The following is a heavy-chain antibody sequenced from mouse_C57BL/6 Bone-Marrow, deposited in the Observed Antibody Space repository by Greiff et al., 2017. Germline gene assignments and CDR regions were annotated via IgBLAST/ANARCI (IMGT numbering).Heavy chain of an antibody. CDR3: ASAGIWLRRRGRGTYDGFDY. CDR1: GYTFTSYG. V-gene: IGHV1-81*01. CDR2: IYPRSGNT. Sequence: QVQLQQSGAELARPGASVKLSCKASGYTFTSYGISWVKQRTGQGLEWIGEIYPRSGNTYYNEKFKGKATLTADKSSSTAYMWVRSLTSEDSAVYVWASAGIWLRRRGRGTYDGFDYWGQGTTVTVS. D-gene: IGHD2-2*01. J-gene: IGHJ2*01.